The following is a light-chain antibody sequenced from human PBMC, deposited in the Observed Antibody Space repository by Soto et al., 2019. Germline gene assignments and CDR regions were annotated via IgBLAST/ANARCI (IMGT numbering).Light chain of an antibody. CDR1: TSDVGYFNY. Sequence: QSALTQPASVSGSPGQSITISCTGSTSDVGYFNYVSWYQHHPGKAPKVMIYDVSNRPSGVSNRFSGSKSGNTASLTIAGLQAEDEADYYCSSYRSSGSLYVFGTGTKLTV. J-gene: IGLJ1*01. CDR2: DVS. V-gene: IGLV2-14*03. CDR3: SSYRSSGSLYV.